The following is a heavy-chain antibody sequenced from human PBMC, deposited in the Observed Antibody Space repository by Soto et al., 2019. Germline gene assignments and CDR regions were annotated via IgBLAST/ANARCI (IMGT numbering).Heavy chain of an antibody. CDR2: MNPNSGNT. CDR3: AIARYNSTWYYAFDF. J-gene: IGHJ4*02. D-gene: IGHD6-13*01. V-gene: IGHV1-8*01. Sequence: QVQLVQSGAEVKKPGASVKVSCKASGYTFTSYDINWVRQATGQGLEWMGWMNPNSGNTGHAQKFQGRVTMTRYTSXXTVYMELSSLRPEDTAVYFCAIARYNSTWYYAFDFWGQGTLVTVSS. CDR1: GYTFTSYD.